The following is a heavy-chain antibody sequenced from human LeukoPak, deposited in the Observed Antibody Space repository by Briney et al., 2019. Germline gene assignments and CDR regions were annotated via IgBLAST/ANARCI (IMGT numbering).Heavy chain of an antibody. Sequence: SETLSLTCGVSGGSVINTNWWTWVRQPPGKGLEWIGEVHLDGRTNYNPSLESRLTMSVDVSENQVSLKLTSVTAADTAVYYCAKEGGFYRPLDYSGQGTLVAVSS. CDR3: AKEGGFYRPLDY. CDR2: VHLDGRT. J-gene: IGHJ4*02. CDR1: GGSVINTNW. V-gene: IGHV4-4*02. D-gene: IGHD3-3*01.